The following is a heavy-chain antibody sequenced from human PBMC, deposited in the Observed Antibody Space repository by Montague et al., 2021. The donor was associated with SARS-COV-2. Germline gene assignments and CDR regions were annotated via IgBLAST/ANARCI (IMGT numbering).Heavy chain of an antibody. V-gene: IGHV4-4*07. CDR2: IYASGGT. CDR1: GDSISSFY. CDR3: IRGLASVDS. J-gene: IGHJ5*01. Sequence: SETLSLTCTVSGDSISSFYWNWIRQPAGKGLEWIGRIYASGGTNYNPSLKSRVTMSVDTSKNQFSLKLNSVTAADTAVYYCIRGLASVDSWGQGTLVTVSS.